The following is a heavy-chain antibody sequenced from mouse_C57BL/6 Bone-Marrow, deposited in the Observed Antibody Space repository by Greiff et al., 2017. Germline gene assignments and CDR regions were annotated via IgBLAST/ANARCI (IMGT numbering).Heavy chain of an antibody. J-gene: IGHJ1*03. Sequence: VQLQQSGPELVKPGASVKISCKASGYTFTDYYMNWVKQSHGKSLEWIGDINPNNGGTSYNQKFKGKATLTVDKSSSTAYMELRSLTSEDSAVYYCARYSYWYFDVWGTGTTVTVSS. CDR3: ARYSYWYFDV. CDR2: INPNNGGT. V-gene: IGHV1-26*01. CDR1: GYTFTDYY.